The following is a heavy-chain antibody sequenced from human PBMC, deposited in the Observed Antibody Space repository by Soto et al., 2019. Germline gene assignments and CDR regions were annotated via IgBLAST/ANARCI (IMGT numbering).Heavy chain of an antibody. CDR2: INHSGST. CDR3: ARGVTYYYGSGKTGWFDP. CDR1: SGSFSGYY. J-gene: IGHJ5*02. V-gene: IGHV4-34*01. Sequence: QVQLQQWGAGLLKPSETLSLTCAVYSGSFSGYYWSWIRQPPGKGLEWIGEINHSGSTNYNPSLKSRVTISVDXXKXQXXLNLSSVTAADTAVYYCARGVTYYYGSGKTGWFDPWGQGTLVTVSS. D-gene: IGHD3-10*01.